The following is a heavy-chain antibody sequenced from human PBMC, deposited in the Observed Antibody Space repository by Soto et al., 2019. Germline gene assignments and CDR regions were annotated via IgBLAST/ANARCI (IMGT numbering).Heavy chain of an antibody. CDR3: ARGSVPAAIGLYYYYYYGMDV. CDR2: ISGSGGST. V-gene: IGHV3-23*01. J-gene: IGHJ6*02. Sequence: RGGSLRLSCAASGFTFSSYAMSWVRQAPGKGLEWVSAISGSGGSTYYADSVKGRFTISRDNSKNTLYLQMNSLRAEDTAVYYCARGSVPAAIGLYYYYYYGMDVWGQGTTVTVSS. D-gene: IGHD2-2*01. CDR1: GFTFSSYA.